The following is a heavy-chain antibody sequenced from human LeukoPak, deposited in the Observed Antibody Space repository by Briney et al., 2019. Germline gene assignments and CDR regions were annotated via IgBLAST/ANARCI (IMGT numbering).Heavy chain of an antibody. J-gene: IGHJ4*02. CDR2: IYHSGST. CDR1: GGCISSRNW. Sequence: SGTLSITCAVSGGCISSRNWSSWVRQPPPQLLEWIGEIYHSGSTNYNPSLKSRVTISVDKSKNQFSLKLSSVTAADTAVYYCARKNWNDGWNYWGQGTLVTVSS. D-gene: IGHD1-1*01. V-gene: IGHV4-4*02. CDR3: ARKNWNDGWNY.